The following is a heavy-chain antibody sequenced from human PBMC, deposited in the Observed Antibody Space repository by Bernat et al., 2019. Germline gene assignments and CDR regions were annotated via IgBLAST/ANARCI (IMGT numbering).Heavy chain of an antibody. J-gene: IGHJ4*02. CDR1: GFTFSSYG. Sequence: VQLVESGGGLVQPGGSLRLSCAASGFTFSSYGMHWVRQAPGKGLEWVAVISYDGSNKYYADSVKGRFTISRDNSKNTLYLQMNSLRAEDTAVYYCAKDPRTARFLEWLFPLDYWGQGTLVTVSS. V-gene: IGHV3-30*18. D-gene: IGHD3-3*01. CDR2: ISYDGSNK. CDR3: AKDPRTARFLEWLFPLDY.